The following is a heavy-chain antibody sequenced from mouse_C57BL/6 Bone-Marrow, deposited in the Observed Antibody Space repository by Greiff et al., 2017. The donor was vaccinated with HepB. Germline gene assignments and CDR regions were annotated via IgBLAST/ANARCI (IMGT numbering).Heavy chain of an antibody. CDR2: IYPSDSET. Sequence: QVQLQQPGAELVRPGSSVKLSCKASGYNFTSYWMDWVKQRPGQGLEWIGTIYPSDSETHYNQQFKDKATWTVDKSSSTAYMQLSSLTSEVSAVYYCARRVRYFDYWGQGTTLTVSS. CDR1: GYNFTSYW. V-gene: IGHV1-61*01. J-gene: IGHJ2*01. D-gene: IGHD2-14*01. CDR3: ARRVRYFDY.